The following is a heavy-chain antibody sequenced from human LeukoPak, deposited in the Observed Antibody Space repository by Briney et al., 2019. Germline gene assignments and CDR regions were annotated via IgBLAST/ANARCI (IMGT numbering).Heavy chain of an antibody. J-gene: IGHJ4*02. V-gene: IGHV4-59*01. CDR3: ARDMGRYGSGTFHY. D-gene: IGHD3-10*01. CDR1: GGSISSFY. CDR2: ISYTGIT. Sequence: KPSETLSLTCTASGGSISSFYWSWLRQPPGKGLEWIAYISYTGITNYNPSLKSRVTISVDTSKNQSSLKLSSVTAADTAVYYCARDMGRYGSGTFHYWGQGTLVTVSS.